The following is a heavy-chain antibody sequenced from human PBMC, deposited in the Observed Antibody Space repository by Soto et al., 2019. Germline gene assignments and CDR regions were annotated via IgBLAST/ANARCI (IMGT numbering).Heavy chain of an antibody. D-gene: IGHD2-15*01. CDR2: IYTSGNT. V-gene: IGHV4-4*07. Sequence: SETLSLTCTVSGGSISSYYWSWIRQPAGKGLEWIGRIYTSGNTNYNPSLKSRVTMSVDTSKNQFSLKLSSVTAADTAVYYCAREEVGYCSGGRCYYYVMDVWGQGTTVPSP. CDR1: GGSISSYY. J-gene: IGHJ6*02. CDR3: AREEVGYCSGGRCYYYVMDV.